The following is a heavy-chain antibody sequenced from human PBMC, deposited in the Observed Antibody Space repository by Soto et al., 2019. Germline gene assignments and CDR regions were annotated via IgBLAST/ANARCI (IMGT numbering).Heavy chain of an antibody. Sequence: QVQLVQSGAEVXXPGASVKVSCKASGYTFTSYGISWVRQAPGQGLEWMGWISAYNGNTNYAQKLQGRVTMTTDTATSTAYTELRRLRSDDTAVYYCARDLAVGLVDYWGQGTLVTVSS. D-gene: IGHD6-19*01. CDR2: ISAYNGNT. CDR3: ARDLAVGLVDY. CDR1: GYTFTSYG. V-gene: IGHV1-18*01. J-gene: IGHJ4*02.